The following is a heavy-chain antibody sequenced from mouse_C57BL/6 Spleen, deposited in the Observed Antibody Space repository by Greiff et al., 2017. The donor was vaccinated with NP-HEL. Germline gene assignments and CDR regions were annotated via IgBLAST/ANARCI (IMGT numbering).Heavy chain of an antibody. CDR2: INPSSGYT. Sequence: VKLMESGAELARPGASVKMSCKASGYTFTSYTMHWVKQRPGQGLEWIGYINPSSGYTKYNQKFKDKATLTADKSSSTAYMQLSSLTSEDSAVYYCARGLLLRFAWFAYWGQGTLVTVSA. CDR1: GYTFTSYT. CDR3: ARGLLLRFAWFAY. J-gene: IGHJ3*01. D-gene: IGHD1-1*01. V-gene: IGHV1-4*01.